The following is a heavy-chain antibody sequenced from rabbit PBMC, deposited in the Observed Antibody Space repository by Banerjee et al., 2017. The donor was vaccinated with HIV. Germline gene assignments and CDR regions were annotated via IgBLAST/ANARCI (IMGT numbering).Heavy chain of an antibody. V-gene: IGHV1S45*01. J-gene: IGHJ6*01. CDR3: ARDHYDTSSSGYWDL. Sequence: QEQLEESGGDLVKPEGSLTLTCTASGFSFSSSYWICWVRQAPGKGLEWIACIYAGSSASTYYANWAKGRFTISKTSSTTVTLQMTSLTAADTATYFCARDHYDTSSSGYWDLWGPGTLVTVS. CDR2: IYAGSSAST. CDR1: GFSFSSSYW. D-gene: IGHD1-1*01.